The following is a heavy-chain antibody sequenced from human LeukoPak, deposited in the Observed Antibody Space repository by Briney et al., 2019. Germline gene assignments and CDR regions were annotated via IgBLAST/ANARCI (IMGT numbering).Heavy chain of an antibody. Sequence: SETLSLTCTVSGASIRSYYWSWIRQPPGKGLEWIGYIYYSASTNYNPSLKSRVTISVETSKNEFSLKLRSVTAADTAVYYCARVTGYRIEDYFDYWGQGTLVTVSS. CDR2: IYYSAST. J-gene: IGHJ4*02. CDR3: ARVTGYRIEDYFDY. V-gene: IGHV4-59*01. CDR1: GASIRSYY. D-gene: IGHD6-13*01.